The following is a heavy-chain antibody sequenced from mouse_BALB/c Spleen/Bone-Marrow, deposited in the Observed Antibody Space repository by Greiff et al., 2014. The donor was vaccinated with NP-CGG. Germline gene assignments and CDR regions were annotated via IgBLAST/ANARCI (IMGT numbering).Heavy chain of an antibody. CDR1: GYTFTSYD. J-gene: IGHJ3*01. CDR3: ARSGDSSGYGFAY. V-gene: IGHV1S56*01. Sequence: QVQLKQSGPELVKPGALVKISCKASGYTFTSYDINWVKQRPGQGLEWIGWIYPGDGSNKYNEKFKGKATLTADKSSTTAYMQLSSLTSENSAVYFCARSGDSSGYGFAYWGQGTLVTASA. CDR2: IYPGDGSN. D-gene: IGHD3-2*01.